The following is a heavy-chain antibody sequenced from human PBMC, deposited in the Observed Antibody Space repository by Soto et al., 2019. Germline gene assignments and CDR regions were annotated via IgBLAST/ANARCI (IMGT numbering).Heavy chain of an antibody. CDR1: GFSFSDYY. CDR2: ISSSGDIM. V-gene: IGHV3-11*01. CDR3: ARDLGYYASDGYFDY. D-gene: IGHD3-22*01. J-gene: IGHJ4*02. Sequence: GGSLRLSCAGSGFSFSDYYMSWIRQAPGKGLEWVSYISSSGDIMYYADSVKGRFTISRDNAKNSLYLQMNSLRAEDTAVYYCARDLGYYASDGYFDYWGQGTVVTVSS.